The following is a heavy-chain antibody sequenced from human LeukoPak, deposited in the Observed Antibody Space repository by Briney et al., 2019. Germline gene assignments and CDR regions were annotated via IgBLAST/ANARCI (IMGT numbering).Heavy chain of an antibody. V-gene: IGHV1-3*01. CDR1: GYTFTSYA. J-gene: IGHJ3*02. Sequence: RASVKVSCKASGYTFTSYAMHWVRQAPGQRLEWMGWINAGNGNTKYSQKFQGRVTITRDTSASTAYMELSSLRSEDTAVYYCARVELLWFGELLYQPFGAFDIWGQGTMVTVSS. D-gene: IGHD3-10*01. CDR3: ARVELLWFGELLYQPFGAFDI. CDR2: INAGNGNT.